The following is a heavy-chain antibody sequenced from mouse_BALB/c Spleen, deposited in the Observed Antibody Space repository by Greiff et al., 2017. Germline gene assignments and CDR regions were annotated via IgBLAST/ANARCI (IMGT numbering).Heavy chain of an antibody. CDR2: IRNKANGYTT. D-gene: IGHD1-1*01. J-gene: IGHJ2*01. CDR1: GFTFTDYY. CDR3: ARDIGRYYGYFDD. V-gene: IGHV7-3*02. Sequence: EVMLVESGGGLVQPGGSLRLSCATSGFTFTDYYMSWVRQPPGKALEWLGFIRNKANGYTTEYSASVKGRFTISRDNSQSILYLQMNTLRAEDSATYSGARDIGRYYGYFDDWGQGTTLTVSS.